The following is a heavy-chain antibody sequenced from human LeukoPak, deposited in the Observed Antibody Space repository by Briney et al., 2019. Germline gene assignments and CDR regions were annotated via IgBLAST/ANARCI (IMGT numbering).Heavy chain of an antibody. D-gene: IGHD3-16*01. V-gene: IGHV4-59*12. CDR1: GGSISSYY. CDR2: IYYSGST. CDR3: AREDRYGGDYFDY. J-gene: IGHJ4*02. Sequence: SETLSLTCTVSGGSISSYYWSWIRQPPGKGLEWIGYIYYSGSTNYNPSLKSRVTISVDTSKNQFSLKLSSVTAADTAVYYCAREDRYGGDYFDYWGQGTLVTVSS.